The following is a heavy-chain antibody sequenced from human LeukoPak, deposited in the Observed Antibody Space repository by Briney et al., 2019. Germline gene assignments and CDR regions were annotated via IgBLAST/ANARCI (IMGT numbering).Heavy chain of an antibody. CDR1: GGSISSYY. V-gene: IGHV4-59*01. Sequence: SETLSLTCSVSGGSISSYYWSWIRQPPGKGLEWIGYIYYSGSTNYNPSLKSRVTISVDTSKNQFSLKLSSVTAADTAVYYCARDEDSAYGSGSYLSWGQGALVTVSS. J-gene: IGHJ5*02. CDR2: IYYSGST. D-gene: IGHD3-10*01. CDR3: ARDEDSAYGSGSYLS.